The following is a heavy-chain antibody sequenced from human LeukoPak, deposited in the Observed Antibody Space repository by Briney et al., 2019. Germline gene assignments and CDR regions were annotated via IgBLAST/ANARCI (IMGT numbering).Heavy chain of an antibody. J-gene: IGHJ6*03. D-gene: IGHD3-10*01. Sequence: ASVKVSCKASGYTFTSYDINWVRQAPGQGLEWMGWISGYNGYTKNAQKFQGRVTMTTDKSTSTAYMELRSLRSDDTAVYYCARKGSHRYGEDYSYYYMDVWGKGTTVTVSS. CDR1: GYTFTSYD. V-gene: IGHV1-18*01. CDR2: ISGYNGYT. CDR3: ARKGSHRYGEDYSYYYMDV.